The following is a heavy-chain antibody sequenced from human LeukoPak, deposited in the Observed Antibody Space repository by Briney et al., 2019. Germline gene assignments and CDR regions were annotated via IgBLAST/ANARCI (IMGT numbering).Heavy chain of an antibody. V-gene: IGHV3-23*01. CDR3: AKDREDYGDYPGQPHYGMDV. J-gene: IGHJ6*02. CDR1: GFTFSSYA. CDR2: ISGSGGST. D-gene: IGHD4-17*01. Sequence: GGSLRLSCAASGFTFSSYAMSWVRQAPGKGLEWVSAISGSGGSTYYADSVKGRFTISRDNSKNTLYLQMNSLRAEDTAVYYCAKDREDYGDYPGQPHYGMDVWGQGTTVTVSS.